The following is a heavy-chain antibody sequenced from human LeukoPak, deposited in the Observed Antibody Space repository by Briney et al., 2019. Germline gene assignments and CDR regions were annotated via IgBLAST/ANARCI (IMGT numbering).Heavy chain of an antibody. CDR1: GFTFSSYS. V-gene: IGHV3-48*01. J-gene: IGHJ4*02. D-gene: IGHD6-19*01. Sequence: TGGSLRLSCAASGFTFSSYSMNWVRQAPGKGLEWVSYISSSSSTIYYADSVKGRFTISRDNAKNSLYLQMNSLRAEDTAVYYCAREAAVADHYYFDYWGQETLVTVSS. CDR2: ISSSSSTI. CDR3: AREAAVADHYYFDY.